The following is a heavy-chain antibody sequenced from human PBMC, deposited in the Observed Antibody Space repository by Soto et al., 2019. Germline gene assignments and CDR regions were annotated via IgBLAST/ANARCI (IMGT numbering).Heavy chain of an antibody. CDR3: ARDWSLDY. CDR2: IYYSGTT. CDR1: GGSISSGDYY. Sequence: SETLSLTCTVSGGSISSGDYYWSWIRQPPGKGLEWIGYIYYSGTTDYNPSLKSRVTISVDTSKNQFSLKLSSVTAADTAVYYCARDWSLDYWGQGTLVTVSS. J-gene: IGHJ4*02. V-gene: IGHV4-30-4*01. D-gene: IGHD3-3*01.